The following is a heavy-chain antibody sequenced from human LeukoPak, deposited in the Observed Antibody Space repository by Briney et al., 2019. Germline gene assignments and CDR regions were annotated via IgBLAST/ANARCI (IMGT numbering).Heavy chain of an antibody. CDR1: GFTFSDYW. D-gene: IGHD2-15*01. J-gene: IGHJ6*03. V-gene: IGHV3-74*01. CDR3: AREVVVAATRYMDV. CDR2: IKSDGGLT. Sequence: GGSLRLSCAASGFTFSDYWMHWVRQAPGKGLVWVSRIKSDGGLTNYADSVKGRFTISRDNTKNTLYLQLNSLRAEDTAVYYCAREVVVAATRYMDVWGKGTTVTISS.